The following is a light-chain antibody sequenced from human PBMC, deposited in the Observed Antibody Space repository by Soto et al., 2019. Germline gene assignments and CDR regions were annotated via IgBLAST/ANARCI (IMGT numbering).Light chain of an antibody. CDR3: HQPVSLPLT. Sequence: DIQMIQSPSSLSAFVGDRVTITCQATQGISTFLNWYQQKPGKAPKLLIYAASNLETGLPARFMGSGAVTDFTFTISSLQSEDIATYYCHQPVSLPLTFGGGTKVEI. CDR2: AAS. J-gene: IGKJ4*02. V-gene: IGKV1-33*01. CDR1: QGISTF.